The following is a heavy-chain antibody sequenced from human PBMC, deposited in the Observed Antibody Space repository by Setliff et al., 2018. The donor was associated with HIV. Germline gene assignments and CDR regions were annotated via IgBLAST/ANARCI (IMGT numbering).Heavy chain of an antibody. V-gene: IGHV3-23*01. J-gene: IGHJ4*02. CDR2: ISGSSGVM. CDR3: AGSRGYFVQAD. CDR1: GFTFSSFA. Sequence: PGGSLRLSCAASGFTFSSFAMSWVRQAPGKGLEWVSGISGSSGVMYYAVTVRGRFTISRDDSKNTLYLQMNSLIAEDTAMYYSAGSRGYFVQADWGQGALVTVSS. D-gene: IGHD1-26*01.